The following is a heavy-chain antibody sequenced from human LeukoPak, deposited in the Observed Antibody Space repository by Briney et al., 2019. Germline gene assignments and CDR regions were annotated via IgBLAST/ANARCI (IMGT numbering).Heavy chain of an antibody. V-gene: IGHV1-2*02. J-gene: IGHJ6*03. D-gene: IGHD1-7*01. CDR2: INPNSGGT. CDR3: ARDVFYWNYGSSVWDYYYYMDV. Sequence: GASVKVSCKASGYTFTGYYMHWVRQAPGQGLEWMGWINPNSGGTNYAQKLQGRVTMTTDTSTSTAYMELRSLRSDDTAVYYCARDVFYWNYGSSVWDYYYYMDVWGKGTTVTVSS. CDR1: GYTFTGYY.